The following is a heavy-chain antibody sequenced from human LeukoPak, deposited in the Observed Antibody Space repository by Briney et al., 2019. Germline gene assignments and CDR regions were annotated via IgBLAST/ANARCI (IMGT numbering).Heavy chain of an antibody. CDR2: IRSYGSA. J-gene: IGHJ4*02. CDR3: ARQDHGGSSGYYPPGVY. V-gene: IGHV4-39*01. Sequence: SETLSLTCIVSGGSISSSNYYWGWIRQPPGKGLEWIGAIRSYGSAYYNPSLSSRVAVSVDTSKNQFSLKLNSVTAADTAVYYCARQDHGGSSGYYPPGVYWGQGTLVTVSS. D-gene: IGHD3-22*01. CDR1: GGSISSSNYY.